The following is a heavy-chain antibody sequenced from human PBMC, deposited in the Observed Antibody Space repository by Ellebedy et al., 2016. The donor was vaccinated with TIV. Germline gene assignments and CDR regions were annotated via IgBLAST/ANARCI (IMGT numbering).Heavy chain of an antibody. CDR1: GCSLSRYY. CDR3: ARWAYPFYWYGMDV. Sequence: MPGGSLRLSCNVSGCSLSRYYWSLIRQPPGKGLEWIAYIYYSGSTNYNPSLKSRVSISLDTFKSQFSLRLRSVTAAETAVYYCARWAYPFYWYGMDVWGQGTTVTVSS. CDR2: IYYSGST. V-gene: IGHV4-59*01. J-gene: IGHJ6*02.